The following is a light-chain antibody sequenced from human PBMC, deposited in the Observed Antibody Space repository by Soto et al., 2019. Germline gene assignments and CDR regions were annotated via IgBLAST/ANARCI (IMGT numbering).Light chain of an antibody. J-gene: IGLJ1*01. Sequence: SVLTQPPSVSWSPRQSVTISCTGTSTDFVSYNRVSWYQQPPGTAPKLIIYEASNRPSGVPDRFSGSKSGNTASLTISGLQAADEADYYCSLYTSENSYVFVTGTKVTVL. CDR3: SLYTSENSYV. CDR1: STDFVSYNR. V-gene: IGLV2-18*01. CDR2: EAS.